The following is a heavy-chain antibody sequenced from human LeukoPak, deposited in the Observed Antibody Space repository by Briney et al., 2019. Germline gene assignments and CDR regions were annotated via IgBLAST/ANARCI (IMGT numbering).Heavy chain of an antibody. CDR1: GFTVSSNY. J-gene: IGHJ4*02. D-gene: IGHD5-12*01. V-gene: IGHV3-53*01. Sequence: PGGSLRLSCAASGFTVSSNYMSWVRQAPGKGLEWVSVIYSGGGTYYADSVKGRFTISRDNSKNTLYLQMNSLTAEDTAVYYCARDRGSGYDQSFDYWGQGTLVTVSS. CDR3: ARDRGSGYDQSFDY. CDR2: IYSGGGT.